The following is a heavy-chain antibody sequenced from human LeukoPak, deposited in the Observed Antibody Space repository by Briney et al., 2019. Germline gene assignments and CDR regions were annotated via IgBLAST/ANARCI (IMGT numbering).Heavy chain of an antibody. J-gene: IGHJ4*02. CDR1: GGTFSSYA. CDR2: IIPIFGTA. CDR3: ARDFEDCSGGSCLYYFDY. D-gene: IGHD2-15*01. Sequence: ASVKVSCKASGGTFSSYAISGVRQAPGQGFEWMGRIIPIFGTANYAQKFQGRVTTTTDESTSTAYMELSSLRSEDTAVYYCARDFEDCSGGSCLYYFDYWGQGTLVTVSS. V-gene: IGHV1-69*05.